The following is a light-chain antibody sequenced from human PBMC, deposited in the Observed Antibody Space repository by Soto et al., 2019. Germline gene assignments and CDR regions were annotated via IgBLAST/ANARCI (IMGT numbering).Light chain of an antibody. V-gene: IGKV1-39*01. CDR1: QSISSY. CDR2: AAS. Sequence: DIQMTQSPSSLSASVGDRVTRTCRASQSISSYLNWYQQKPGKAPKLLIYAASSLQSGVPSRFSGSGSGTDFTLTISSLQPEDFATYYCQQSYSTPWTFGQGTKVDI. CDR3: QQSYSTPWT. J-gene: IGKJ1*01.